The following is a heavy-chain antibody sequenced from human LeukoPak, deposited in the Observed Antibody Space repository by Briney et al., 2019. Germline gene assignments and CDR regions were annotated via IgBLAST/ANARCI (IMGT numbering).Heavy chain of an antibody. CDR2: ISGSGGST. CDR3: AKAERIIVVVTATLDY. V-gene: IGHV3-23*01. Sequence: GGSLRLSCAASGFTFSNYAMSWVRQAPGKGLEWVSAISGSGGSTYYADSVKGRFTISRDNSKNTLYLQMNSLRAEDTAVYYCAKAERIIVVVTATLDYWGQGTLVTVSS. D-gene: IGHD2-21*02. J-gene: IGHJ4*02. CDR1: GFTFSNYA.